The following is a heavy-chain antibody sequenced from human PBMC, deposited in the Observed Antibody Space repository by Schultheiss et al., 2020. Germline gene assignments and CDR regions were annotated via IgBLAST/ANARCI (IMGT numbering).Heavy chain of an antibody. V-gene: IGHV4-31*03. D-gene: IGHD6-19*01. J-gene: IGHJ4*02. Sequence: SETLSLTCTVSGGSISSGGYYWSWIRQHPGKGLEWIGYIYYSGSTYYNPSLKSRVTISVDTSKNQFSLKLSSVTAADTAVYYCARGRDRSSGWIPTYWGQGTLVTVSS. CDR1: GGSISSGGYY. CDR2: IYYSGST. CDR3: ARGRDRSSGWIPTY.